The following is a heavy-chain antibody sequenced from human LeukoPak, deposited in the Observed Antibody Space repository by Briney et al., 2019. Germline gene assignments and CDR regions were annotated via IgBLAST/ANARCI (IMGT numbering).Heavy chain of an antibody. CDR1: GFTFSSFA. CDR2: IRFDGSEK. Sequence: QPGGSLRLSCAASGFTFSSFALSWVRRAPGKGLEWMTFIRFDGSEKYYADSVKGRFTISRDYSKNTLFLQMSSLRPEDTAVYYCALGKNFGYHYFDFWGQGALVTVSS. CDR3: ALGKNFGYHYFDF. D-gene: IGHD2-2*03. J-gene: IGHJ4*02. V-gene: IGHV3-30*02.